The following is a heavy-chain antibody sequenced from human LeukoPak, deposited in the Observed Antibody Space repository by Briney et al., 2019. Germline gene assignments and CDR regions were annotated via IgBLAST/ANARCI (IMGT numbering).Heavy chain of an antibody. CDR1: GGSINSHY. J-gene: IGHJ4*02. V-gene: IGHV4-59*11. Sequence: PSETLSLTCSVSGGSINSHYWSWIRQPPGKRLEWIGYIFNTGNTNFNPSLASRVTMSLDTSRAQFFLRLSPVTAADTAIYYCASRPADTTWYGVFDYWSQGTLVTVSS. D-gene: IGHD3-10*01. CDR3: ASRPADTTWYGVFDY. CDR2: IFNTGNT.